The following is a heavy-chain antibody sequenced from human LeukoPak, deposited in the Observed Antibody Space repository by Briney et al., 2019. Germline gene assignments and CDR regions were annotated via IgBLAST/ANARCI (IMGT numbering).Heavy chain of an antibody. Sequence: MTSGTLSLTCAVSGGSISSPNWWSWVRQPPGKGLEWIGEIYHSGMTNYKTSLKSRVTISVDESKNQFSLKLSSVTAADTAVYYCARDLVENSRGHDFWGQGILVIVSS. J-gene: IGHJ4*02. CDR3: ARDLVENSRGHDF. CDR1: GGSISSPNW. D-gene: IGHD2-15*01. V-gene: IGHV4-4*02. CDR2: IYHSGMT.